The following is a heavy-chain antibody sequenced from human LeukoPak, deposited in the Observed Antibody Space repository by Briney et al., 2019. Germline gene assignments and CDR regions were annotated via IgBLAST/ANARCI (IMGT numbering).Heavy chain of an antibody. CDR2: IYYSGST. CDR3: ARVFRIAAAGNLFDY. J-gene: IGHJ4*02. CDR1: GGSISSYY. V-gene: IGHV4-59*01. Sequence: SETLSLTCSVSGGSISSYYWSWIRQPPGKGLEWIGYIYYSGSTNYNPSLKSRVTISVDTSKNQFSLKLSSVTAADTAVYYCARVFRIAAAGNLFDYWGQGTLVTVSS. D-gene: IGHD6-13*01.